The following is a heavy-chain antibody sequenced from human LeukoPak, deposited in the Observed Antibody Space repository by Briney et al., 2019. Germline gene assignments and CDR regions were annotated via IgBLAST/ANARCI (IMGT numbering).Heavy chain of an antibody. CDR3: AKGPGRYCSGGSCYSGN. Sequence: GRSLRLSCAASGFTFSSYGMSWVRQAPGKGVEWVSAISGSGGSTYYADSVEGRFTISRDNSKNTLYLQMNSLRAEDTAVYYCAKGPGRYCSGGSCYSGNWGQGTLVTVSS. V-gene: IGHV3-23*01. D-gene: IGHD2-15*01. CDR2: ISGSGGST. CDR1: GFTFSSYG. J-gene: IGHJ4*02.